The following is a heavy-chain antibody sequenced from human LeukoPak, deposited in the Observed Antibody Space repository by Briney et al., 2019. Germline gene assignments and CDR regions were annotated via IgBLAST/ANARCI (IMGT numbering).Heavy chain of an antibody. V-gene: IGHV1-2*06. CDR2: INPNSGGT. Sequence: APVKVSCKASGYTFTGYYMHWVRQAPGQGLEWMGRINPNSGGTNYAQKFQGRVTMTRDTSISTAYMELSRLRSDDTAVYYCAREPHYYYYMDVWGKGTTVTVSS. CDR1: GYTFTGYY. CDR3: AREPHYYYYMDV. J-gene: IGHJ6*03.